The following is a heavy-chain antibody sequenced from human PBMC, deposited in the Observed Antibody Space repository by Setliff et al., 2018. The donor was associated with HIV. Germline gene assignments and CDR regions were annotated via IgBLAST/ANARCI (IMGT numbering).Heavy chain of an antibody. CDR2: INHSGST. Sequence: SETLSLTCAVYGGSFNGYSWTWIRQPPGKGLEWIGGINHSGSTNYNPSLNDRATISLDTSKNQFSLHLTSVTAADTAVYYCARAEGDAYNSLPYFDSWGPGALVTVSS. CDR1: GGSFNGYS. D-gene: IGHD1-1*01. CDR3: ARAEGDAYNSLPYFDS. J-gene: IGHJ4*02. V-gene: IGHV4-34*01.